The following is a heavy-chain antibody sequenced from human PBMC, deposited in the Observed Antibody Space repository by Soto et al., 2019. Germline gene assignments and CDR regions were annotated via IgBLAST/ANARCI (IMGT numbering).Heavy chain of an antibody. CDR1: GGSISSYY. CDR3: ARDPGEYGMDV. V-gene: IGHV4-59*01. J-gene: IGHJ6*02. D-gene: IGHD1-26*01. Sequence: PSETLSLTCTVSGGSISSYYWSWIRQPPGKGLEWIGYIYYSGSTNYNPSLKSRVTISVDTSKNQFSLKLSSVTAADTAVYYCARDPGEYGMDVWGQGTKVTVSS. CDR2: IYYSGST.